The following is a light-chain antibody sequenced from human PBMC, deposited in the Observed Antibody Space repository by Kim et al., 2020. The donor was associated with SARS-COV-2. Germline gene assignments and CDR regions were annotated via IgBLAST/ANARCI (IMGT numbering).Light chain of an antibody. J-gene: IGLJ2*01. CDR1: KLDDKY. Sequence: SYELTQPPSVSVSPGQTASITCSGDKLDDKYVGWYQQKPGQSPFLIIYQDAKRPSGIPERFSGSNSGNTATLTISGTQAMDEADYYCQAWDSGTAGVFGGGSKLTVL. CDR2: QDA. CDR3: QAWDSGTAGV. V-gene: IGLV3-1*01.